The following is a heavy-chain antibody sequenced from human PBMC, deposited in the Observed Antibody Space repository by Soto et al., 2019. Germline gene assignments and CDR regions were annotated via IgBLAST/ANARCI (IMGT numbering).Heavy chain of an antibody. CDR1: GGTFSSYA. J-gene: IGHJ4*02. V-gene: IGHV1-69*01. D-gene: IGHD3-22*01. CDR2: IIPIFGKA. Sequence: QVQLVQSGAEVKKPGSSVKVSCKASGGTFSSYAISWVRQAPGQGLEWMGGIIPIFGKANYAQKFQGRVTTTADESTSTAYMELSSLRSEDTAVYYCARVARPTYYYDSSGHFAYWGQGTLVTVSS. CDR3: ARVARPTYYYDSSGHFAY.